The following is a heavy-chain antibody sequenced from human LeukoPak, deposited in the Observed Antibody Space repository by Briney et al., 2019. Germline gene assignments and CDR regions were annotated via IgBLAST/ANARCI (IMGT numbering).Heavy chain of an antibody. Sequence: ASVKVSCKASGYTFTSYAIHWVRQAPGQGLEWMGWITPSGGTNYPQKFQGRVTITWDTSITTAYMDLSRLTSDDTAVYYCARDRYGDGFAHLDYWGQGALVTVSS. CDR2: ITPSGGT. CDR1: GYTFTSYA. V-gene: IGHV1-2*02. D-gene: IGHD5-24*01. J-gene: IGHJ4*02. CDR3: ARDRYGDGFAHLDY.